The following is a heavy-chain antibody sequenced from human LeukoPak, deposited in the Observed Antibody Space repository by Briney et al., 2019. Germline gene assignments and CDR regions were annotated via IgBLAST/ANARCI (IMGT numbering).Heavy chain of an antibody. CDR1: GFTFSNYN. V-gene: IGHV3-21*01. CDR3: ARDAAAAVRSHFGY. CDR2: ISSSSSYI. J-gene: IGHJ4*02. D-gene: IGHD6-13*01. Sequence: PGGSLRLSCAASGFTFSNYNMNWVRQAPGKGLEWVSYISSSSSYIYYADSVKGRFTISRDNAKNSLYLQMNSLRAEDTAVYYCARDAAAAVRSHFGYWGQGTLVTVSS.